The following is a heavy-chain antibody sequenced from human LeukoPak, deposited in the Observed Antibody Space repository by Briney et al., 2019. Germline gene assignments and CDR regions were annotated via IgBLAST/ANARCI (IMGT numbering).Heavy chain of an antibody. CDR3: ARRGDSGSYSSFQH. Sequence: ASVKVSCKASGGTFSTYTINWVRQATGQGLEWMGWMNPNSGNTGYAQKFQGRVTMTRNTSISTAYMELSSLRSEDTAVYYCARRGDSGSYSSFQHWGQGTLVTVSS. CDR2: MNPNSGNT. D-gene: IGHD1-26*01. J-gene: IGHJ1*01. CDR1: GGTFSTYT. V-gene: IGHV1-8*02.